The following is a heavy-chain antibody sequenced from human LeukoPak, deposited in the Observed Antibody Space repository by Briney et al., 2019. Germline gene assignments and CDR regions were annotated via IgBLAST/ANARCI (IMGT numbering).Heavy chain of an antibody. D-gene: IGHD6-6*01. Sequence: GGSLRLSCAASGFTFSSYSMNWVRQAPGKGLEWVSSISSSSSYIYYADSVKGRFTISRDNVKNSLYLQMNSLRAEDTAVYYCARWGSIAAHYYYYYGMDVWGQGTTVTVSS. CDR1: GFTFSSYS. J-gene: IGHJ6*02. CDR3: ARWGSIAAHYYYYYGMDV. CDR2: ISSSSSYI. V-gene: IGHV3-21*01.